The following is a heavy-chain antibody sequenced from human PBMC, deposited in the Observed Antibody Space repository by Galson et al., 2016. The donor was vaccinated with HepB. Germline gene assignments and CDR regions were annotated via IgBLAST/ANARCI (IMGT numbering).Heavy chain of an antibody. D-gene: IGHD3-3*01. V-gene: IGHV4-34*01. CDR3: AKGHLGGYDFTRPMNGLWFDP. J-gene: IGHJ5*02. CDR1: GGSFNNYF. CDR2: VDHRGSN. Sequence: SETLSLTCTVPGGSFNNYFCTWLRQSPEKGLEWIGEVDHRGSNNYNLSFKSRVTVSLDTSKSQCPLKLNSMTAADTDVYFCAKGHLGGYDFTRPMNGLWFDPWGQGTPVTVSS.